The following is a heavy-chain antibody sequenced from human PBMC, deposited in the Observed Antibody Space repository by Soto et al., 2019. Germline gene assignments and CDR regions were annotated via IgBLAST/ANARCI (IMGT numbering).Heavy chain of an antibody. CDR1: GFTFSNYA. CDR3: ARGPSTVATWLDY. D-gene: IGHD4-17*01. V-gene: IGHV3-64*02. CDR2: ISDNGGTT. Sequence: EVQLVESGEGLVQPGGSLRLSCAASGFTFSNYAMHWVRQAPGKGLEYVSAISDNGGTTYYADSVKGRFTISRDNSKNTLYIQMGRLRAEDVAVYYCARGPSTVATWLDYWGQGTLVTVSS. J-gene: IGHJ4*02.